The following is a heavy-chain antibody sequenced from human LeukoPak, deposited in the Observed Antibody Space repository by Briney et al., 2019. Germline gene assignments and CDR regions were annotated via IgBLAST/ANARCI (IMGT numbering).Heavy chain of an antibody. CDR2: GRNRANGETT. Sequence: GGSLRLSCAASGFIFSDHYMDWVRQVPGKGLEWVGRGRNRANGETTEYAASVRGRFTISRDDSRSLVYLQMNSLRSEDTAVYYCARSSSNGNHVFDYWGQGTTVTVSS. D-gene: IGHD6-13*01. V-gene: IGHV3-72*01. CDR3: ARSSSNGNHVFDY. J-gene: IGHJ4*02. CDR1: GFIFSDHY.